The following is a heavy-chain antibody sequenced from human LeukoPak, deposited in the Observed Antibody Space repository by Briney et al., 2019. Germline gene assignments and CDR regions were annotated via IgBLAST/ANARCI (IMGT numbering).Heavy chain of an antibody. CDR1: GGSISSSSYY. D-gene: IGHD2-15*01. CDR2: IYYSGRT. CDR3: ARLRCSGGSCYFDY. J-gene: IGHJ4*02. V-gene: IGHV4-39*01. Sequence: PSETLSLTCTVSGGSISSSSYYWGWIRQPPGKGLEWIGSIYYSGRTYYNPSLKSRVTISVDTSKNQFSLKLSSLTAADTAVYYCARLRCSGGSCYFDYWGQGTLVTVSS.